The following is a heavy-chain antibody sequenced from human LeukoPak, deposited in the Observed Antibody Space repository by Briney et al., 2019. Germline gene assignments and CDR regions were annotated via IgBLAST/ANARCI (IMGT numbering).Heavy chain of an antibody. D-gene: IGHD6-13*01. CDR2: INPNSGGT. CDR1: GYTFTGYY. CDR3: AALSAAAGNFDY. V-gene: IGHV1-2*02. Sequence: ASVKVSCKASGYTFTGYYMHWVRRAPGQGLEWMGWINPNSGGTNYAQKFQGRVTMTRDTSISTAYMELSRLRSDDTAVYYCAALSAAAGNFDYWGQGTLVTVSS. J-gene: IGHJ4*02.